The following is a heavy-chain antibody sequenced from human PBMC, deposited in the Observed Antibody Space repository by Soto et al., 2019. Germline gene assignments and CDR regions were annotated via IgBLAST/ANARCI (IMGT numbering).Heavy chain of an antibody. Sequence: EVQLVESGGGLVKPGKSLRLSCVASGFTFTNAWMNWVRQAPGKGPEWVGRVKTKADGGTTDYAAPAKGRFTISRDDSINTVYLQMNSLKIEDTAVYYCTSRIRTTNDYWGQGTLVTVSS. CDR1: GFTFTNAW. J-gene: IGHJ4*02. CDR3: TSRIRTTNDY. CDR2: VKTKADGGTT. D-gene: IGHD1-1*01. V-gene: IGHV3-15*07.